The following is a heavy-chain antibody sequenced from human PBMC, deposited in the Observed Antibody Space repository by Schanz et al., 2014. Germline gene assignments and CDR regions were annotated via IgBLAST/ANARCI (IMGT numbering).Heavy chain of an antibody. J-gene: IGHJ4*02. CDR1: GFSFSDYY. CDR3: AKTLFPGGTQTFGN. CDR2: IGVDGTTT. V-gene: IGHV3-23*04. Sequence: EVQLVESGGGLVQPGGSLRLSCAASGFSFSDYYMSWIRQAPGKGLEWVSVIGVDGTTTYYADSVKGRFTISRDNSKNTLYLQMNSLRPEDTAVYYCAKTLFPGGTQTFGNWGRGTLVTVSS. D-gene: IGHD2-8*02.